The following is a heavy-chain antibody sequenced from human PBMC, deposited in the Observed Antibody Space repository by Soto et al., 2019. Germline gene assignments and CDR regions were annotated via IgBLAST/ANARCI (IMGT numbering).Heavy chain of an antibody. CDR2: IYYTGST. V-gene: IGHV4-31*02. J-gene: IGHJ3*02. Sequence: PSETLSLTCIVSGDSISNGGYYWSWIRQHPGKGLEWIGYIYYTGSTYYNPSLKSRPSMSIDMSKNQFSLKLTSVTAADTAVYYCARDRYGDTIWGQGTMVTVSS. CDR3: ARDRYGDTI. D-gene: IGHD4-17*01. CDR1: GDSISNGGYY.